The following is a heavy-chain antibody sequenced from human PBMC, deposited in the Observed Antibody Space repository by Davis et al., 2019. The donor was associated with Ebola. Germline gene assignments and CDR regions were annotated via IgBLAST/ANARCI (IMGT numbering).Heavy chain of an antibody. Sequence: ASVKVSCKAPGYIFTTYAMHWVRQAPGQRLEWMGWVHGGNGNTKYSQRFQGRVTITTDTSASTAYLDLSSLRSDDTAVFYCARAQFPTTSDHWGQGTLVTVSS. CDR2: VHGGNGNT. J-gene: IGHJ4*02. CDR3: ARAQFPTTSDH. V-gene: IGHV1-3*01. CDR1: GYIFTTYA. D-gene: IGHD1-1*01.